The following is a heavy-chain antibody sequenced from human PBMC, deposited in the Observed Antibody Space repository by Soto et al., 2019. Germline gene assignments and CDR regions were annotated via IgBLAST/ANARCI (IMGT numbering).Heavy chain of an antibody. CDR2: INTYNGNT. CDR3: ARDYGSGSYGMDV. V-gene: IGHV1-18*01. Sequence: QVQLVQSGAEVKKPGASVKVSCKASGYIFTNYIISWVRQAPGQGLEWMGWINTYNGNTNSAQKLQGRVTMTTDTSTSTAHVELRSLISADTAVYYCARDYGSGSYGMDVWGQGTTVTVSS. J-gene: IGHJ6*02. CDR1: GYIFTNYI. D-gene: IGHD3-10*01.